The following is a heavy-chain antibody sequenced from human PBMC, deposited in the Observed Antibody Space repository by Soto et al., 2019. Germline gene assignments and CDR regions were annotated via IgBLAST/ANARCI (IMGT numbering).Heavy chain of an antibody. V-gene: IGHV1-69*06. CDR2: IIPIFGTA. CDR3: ARTLSYYYDSSGLNWFDP. Sequence: GASVKVSCKASGGTFSSYAISWVRQAPGQGLEWMGGIIPIFGTANYAQKFQGRVTITADKSKSTAYMELSSLRSEDTAVYYCARTLSYYYDSSGLNWFDPWGQGTLVTVSS. CDR1: GGTFSSYA. J-gene: IGHJ5*02. D-gene: IGHD3-22*01.